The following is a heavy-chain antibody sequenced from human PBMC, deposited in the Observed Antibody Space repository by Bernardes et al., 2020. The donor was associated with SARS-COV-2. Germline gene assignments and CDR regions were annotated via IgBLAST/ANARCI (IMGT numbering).Heavy chain of an antibody. Sequence: GGTLRLSCAASEFSFSNYAMSWVRKAPGKGLEWVSVISGTGVSTYYADSVKGRFTISRDNSKNTLYLQMNSLRAEDTAVYYCAKGSSGYYYDNWFDPWGQGTLVTVSS. CDR2: ISGTGVST. V-gene: IGHV3-23*01. CDR3: AKGSSGYYYDNWFDP. J-gene: IGHJ5*02. CDR1: EFSFSNYA. D-gene: IGHD3-22*01.